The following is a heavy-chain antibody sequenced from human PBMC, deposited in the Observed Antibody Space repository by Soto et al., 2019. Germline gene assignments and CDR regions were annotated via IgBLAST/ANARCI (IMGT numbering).Heavy chain of an antibody. V-gene: IGHV1-18*01. Sequence: ASLKVSCKASGYTFTIYGISWVRQAPGQGLEWMGWISAYNGNTNYAQKLQGRVTMTTDTSTSTAYMELRSLRSDDTAVYYCARGMCVVVAAPFDYWGQGTLVTVSS. CDR3: ARGMCVVVAAPFDY. D-gene: IGHD2-15*01. J-gene: IGHJ4*02. CDR1: GYTFTIYG. CDR2: ISAYNGNT.